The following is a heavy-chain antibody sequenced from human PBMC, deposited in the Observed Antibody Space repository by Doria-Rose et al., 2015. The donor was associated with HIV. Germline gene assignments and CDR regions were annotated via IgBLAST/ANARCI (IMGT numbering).Heavy chain of an antibody. Sequence: QVQLVQSGPVLVKPTETLTLTCTVSGVSLSSPGMGVSWIRQPPGKALEWLANIFSDDESSYKTSLTSRLTISRGTSKSQVVLTMTDMDPVDTATYYCARIKSSRWYHKYYFDFWGQGTLVIVSA. CDR2: IFSDDES. CDR1: GVSLSSPGMG. D-gene: IGHD6-13*01. CDR3: ARIKSSRWYHKYYFDF. V-gene: IGHV2-26*01. J-gene: IGHJ4*02.